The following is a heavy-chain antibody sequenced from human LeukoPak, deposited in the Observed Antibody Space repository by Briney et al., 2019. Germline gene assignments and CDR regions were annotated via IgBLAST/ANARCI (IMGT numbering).Heavy chain of an antibody. Sequence: GASVKVSCKASGYTFTSYYMHWVRQAPGQGFEWMGIINPSGGSTSYAQKFQGRVTMTRDTSTSTVYMELSSLRSEDTAVYYCARDFDTVTTPDAFDIWGQGTMVTVSS. D-gene: IGHD4-17*01. CDR2: INPSGGST. CDR3: ARDFDTVTTPDAFDI. J-gene: IGHJ3*02. V-gene: IGHV1-46*01. CDR1: GYTFTSYY.